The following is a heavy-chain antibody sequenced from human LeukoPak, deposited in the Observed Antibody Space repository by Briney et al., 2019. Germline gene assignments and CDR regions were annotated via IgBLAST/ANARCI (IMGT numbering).Heavy chain of an antibody. CDR3: ARVRPGRYFDY. D-gene: IGHD3-10*01. Sequence: GGSLRLSCAASGFTFSSYWMHCVRQAPGKGRVWVSRINSDGSSTSYADSVKGRFTISRDNAKNTLYLQMNSLRAEDTAVYYCARVRPGRYFDYWGQGTLVTVSS. CDR1: GFTFSSYW. V-gene: IGHV3-74*01. CDR2: INSDGSST. J-gene: IGHJ4*02.